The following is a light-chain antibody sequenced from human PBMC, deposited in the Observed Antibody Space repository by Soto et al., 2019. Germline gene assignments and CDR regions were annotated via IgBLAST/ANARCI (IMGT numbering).Light chain of an antibody. CDR3: QQYHSFSFT. CDR2: DVF. CDR1: QSITYW. V-gene: IGKV1-5*01. J-gene: IGKJ2*01. Sequence: DIPMTQSPSSLSASVGDRVTITCRASQSITYWLAWYQQKPGRAPTLLIYDVFNLQSGVPSRFSGSGSGTEFTLTISSLQPDDSATYYCQQYHSFSFTFGQGTKLEIK.